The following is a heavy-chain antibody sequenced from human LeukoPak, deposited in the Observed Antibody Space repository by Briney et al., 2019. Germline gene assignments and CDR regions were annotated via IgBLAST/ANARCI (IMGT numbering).Heavy chain of an antibody. CDR2: IYYSGST. D-gene: IGHD6-6*01. V-gene: IGHV4-61*01. CDR3: ARVRSSDDAFDI. J-gene: IGHJ3*02. Sequence: PSETLSLTCTVFGGSVSSGSYYWSWIRQPPGKGLEWIGYIYYSGSTYYNPSLKSRVTISVDTSKNQFSLKLSSVTAADTAVYYCARVRSSDDAFDIWGQGTMVTVSS. CDR1: GGSVSSGSYY.